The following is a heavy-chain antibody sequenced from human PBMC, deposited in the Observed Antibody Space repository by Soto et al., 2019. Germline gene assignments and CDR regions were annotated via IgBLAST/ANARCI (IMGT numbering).Heavy chain of an antibody. J-gene: IGHJ6*02. CDR1: GYSFTSYW. CDR2: IYPGDSDT. CDR3: ASVLVWFGSTPHYVMDV. Sequence: GESLKISCKGSGYSFTSYWIGWVRQMPGKGLEWMGIIYPGDSDTRYSPSFQGQVTISADKSISTAYLQWSSLKASDTAVYYCASVLVWFGSTPHYVMDVWGQGTTVTVSS. V-gene: IGHV5-51*01. D-gene: IGHD3-10*01.